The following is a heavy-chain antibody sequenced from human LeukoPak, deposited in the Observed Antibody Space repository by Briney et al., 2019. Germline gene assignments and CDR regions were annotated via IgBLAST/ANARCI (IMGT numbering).Heavy chain of an antibody. V-gene: IGHV3-23*01. Sequence: GGSLRLSCAASGFTFSSYAMSWVRQAPGKGLEWVSTISGSGGSTYYADSVKGRFTISRDNSKNSLYLQMNSLRAEDTAVYYCARGWYRHYFDYWGQGTLVTVSS. J-gene: IGHJ4*02. CDR1: GFTFSSYA. D-gene: IGHD2-15*01. CDR3: ARGWYRHYFDY. CDR2: ISGSGGST.